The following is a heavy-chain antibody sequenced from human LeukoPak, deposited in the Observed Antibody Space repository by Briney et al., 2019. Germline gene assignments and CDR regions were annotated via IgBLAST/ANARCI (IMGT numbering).Heavy chain of an antibody. V-gene: IGHV4-4*07. J-gene: IGHJ4*02. Sequence: SETLSLTCTVSGDSISSYYWNWIRQPAGKGLEWIGRIYASGYTEYNPSLQTRVTMSVDTSKDEFSLKVDTVTAADTAVYFCARNHIVTGTYFDSWGQGILVTVSS. D-gene: IGHD3-10*01. CDR1: GDSISSYY. CDR2: IYASGYT. CDR3: ARNHIVTGTYFDS.